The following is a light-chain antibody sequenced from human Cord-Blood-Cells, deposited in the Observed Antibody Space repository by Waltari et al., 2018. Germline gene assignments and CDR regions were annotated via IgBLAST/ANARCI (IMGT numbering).Light chain of an antibody. CDR2: DAS. Sequence: DIQMTQSPSSLSASVGDRVTITCQASQDISNYLNWYQQKPGKAPKLLIYDASNLETGVPSRFSGSGSGTDFTVTISRLQPEDIATYYCQQYDNLPRTFGGGTKVEIK. CDR3: QQYDNLPRT. J-gene: IGKJ4*01. CDR1: QDISNY. V-gene: IGKV1-33*01.